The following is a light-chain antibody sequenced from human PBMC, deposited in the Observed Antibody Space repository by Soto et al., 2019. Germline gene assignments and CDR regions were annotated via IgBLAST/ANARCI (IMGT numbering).Light chain of an antibody. J-gene: IGKJ3*01. CDR3: QQYDNLPVT. V-gene: IGKV1-33*01. CDR2: AAS. Sequence: DIQMTQSPSSLSAFVGDRVTITCQASQDISTYLNWYQQKPGKTPNLLIYAASNLETRVPSRFSGSGSGTKFTLTISRLQSEDIGTYYFQQYDNLPVTFGPGTKVNVK. CDR1: QDISTY.